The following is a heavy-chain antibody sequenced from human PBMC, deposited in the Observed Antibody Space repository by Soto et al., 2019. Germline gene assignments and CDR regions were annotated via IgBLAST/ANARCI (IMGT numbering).Heavy chain of an antibody. V-gene: IGHV3-23*01. Sequence: PGGSLRLSCVASGFTFSSYAMNWVRQAPGKGLEWVSGISGSGGNTDYADSVKGRFAISRDNSKNTLYLQMNSLRAEDTAVYYCASYVAYSSAWYPTDYCGQGPLVTVS. CDR3: ASYVAYSSAWYPTDY. D-gene: IGHD6-19*01. J-gene: IGHJ4*02. CDR1: GFTFSSYA. CDR2: ISGSGGNT.